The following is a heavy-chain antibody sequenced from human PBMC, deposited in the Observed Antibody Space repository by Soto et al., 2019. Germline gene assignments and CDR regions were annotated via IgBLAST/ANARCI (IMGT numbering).Heavy chain of an antibody. V-gene: IGHV3-23*01. J-gene: IGHJ6*03. CDR3: AKDSPYYYYYYMDV. CDR1: GFTFSSYA. Sequence: GGSLRLSCAASGFTFSSYAMSWVRQAPGKGLEWVSVISNSGGSTYYADSVKGRFTISRDNSKNTLYLQMNSLRAEDTAVYYCAKDSPYYYYYYMDVWGKGTTVTVSS. CDR2: ISNSGGST.